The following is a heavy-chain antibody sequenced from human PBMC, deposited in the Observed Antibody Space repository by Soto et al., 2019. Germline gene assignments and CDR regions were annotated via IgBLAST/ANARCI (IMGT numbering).Heavy chain of an antibody. V-gene: IGHV3-53*01. CDR2: IYSGGST. J-gene: IGHJ6*02. D-gene: IGHD4-17*01. CDR1: GFTVSSNY. CDR3: ARDLTTVTHSHYYYYGMDV. Sequence: GGSLRLSCAASGFTVSSNYMSWVRQAPGKGLEWVSVIYSGGSTYYADSVKGRFTISSDKSKNTLYLQMNSLKAEDTAVYYCARDLTTVTHSHYYYYGMDVWGQGTTVTVSS.